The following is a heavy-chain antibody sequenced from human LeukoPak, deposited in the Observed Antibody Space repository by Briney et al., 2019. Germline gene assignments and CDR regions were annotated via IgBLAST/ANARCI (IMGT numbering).Heavy chain of an antibody. V-gene: IGHV3-30-3*01. CDR2: ISYDGSSK. CDR3: AKDFSGYYDY. Sequence: SGRSLRLSCAASGFTFSSYAMHWVRQAPGKGLEWVAVISYDGSSKYYADSVKGRFTISRDNSKNTLYPQMNSLRAEDTAVYYCAKDFSGYYDYWGQGTLVTVSS. J-gene: IGHJ4*02. D-gene: IGHD3-22*01. CDR1: GFTFSSYA.